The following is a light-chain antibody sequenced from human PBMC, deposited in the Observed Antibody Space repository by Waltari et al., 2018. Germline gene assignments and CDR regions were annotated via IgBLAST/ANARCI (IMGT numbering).Light chain of an antibody. CDR2: KAS. V-gene: IGKV1-5*03. J-gene: IGKJ2*01. CDR3: QQYNTYSS. CDR1: QSISNW. Sequence: DIQMTQSPSTLSASVGDRVTITCRASQSISNWLAWYQQKPGKAPNLLIYKASILKNGVPSRFSGSGSGTQFTLTISSLQPGDFATYYCQQYNTYSSFGQGTKLEIK.